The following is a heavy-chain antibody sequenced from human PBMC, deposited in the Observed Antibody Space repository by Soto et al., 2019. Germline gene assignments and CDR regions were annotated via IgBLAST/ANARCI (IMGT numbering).Heavy chain of an antibody. J-gene: IGHJ4*02. CDR2: INYSGST. CDR1: GGSISTYY. D-gene: IGHD6-6*01. V-gene: IGHV4-59*01. CDR3: ARGSSSRYPFDY. Sequence: KTSETLSLTCTVSGGSISTYYWSWIRQPPGKGLEWLGYINYSGSTNYNPSLKSPVTISVDTSKNQFSLKLRSVTAADTAVYYCARGSSSRYPFDYWGQGTLVTVSS.